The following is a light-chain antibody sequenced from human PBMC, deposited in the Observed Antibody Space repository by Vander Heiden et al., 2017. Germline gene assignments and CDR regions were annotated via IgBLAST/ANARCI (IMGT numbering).Light chain of an antibody. J-gene: IGKJ2*01. V-gene: IGKV3-15*01. CDR1: QSVITK. CDR2: GAS. CDR3: QQYNYFYT. Sequence: EIVMTQAPDTLSVSPGERATLSCRASQSVITKLAWYQRKPGQPPRLLIYGASTRATGIPARFSGSGSGTEFTLTISSLQPEDSAIYYCQQYNYFYTFGQGTKLEIK.